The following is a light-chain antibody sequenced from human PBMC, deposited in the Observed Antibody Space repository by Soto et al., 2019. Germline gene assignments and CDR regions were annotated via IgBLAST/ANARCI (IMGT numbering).Light chain of an antibody. CDR3: QQYKDYPLT. V-gene: IGKV1-5*03. CDR1: QSIGSS. Sequence: DIQMTQSPSTLSASIGDGVTISCRASQSIGSSLAWYQQKPGKAQKVLIYQASILEGGVPSRFSGSGSGTEFTLTNSNLQPEDFATYYCQQYKDYPLTFGGGTKVDIK. CDR2: QAS. J-gene: IGKJ4*01.